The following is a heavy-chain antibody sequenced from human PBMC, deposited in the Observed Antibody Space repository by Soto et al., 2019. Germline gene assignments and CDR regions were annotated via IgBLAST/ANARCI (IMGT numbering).Heavy chain of an antibody. Sequence: ASVKLSCKASRYTFTSYDINWVRQATGQGLEWMGWMNPNSGNTGYAQKFQGRVTMTRNTSISTAYMELSSLRSEDTAVYYCARGTRPYQLLLYFDYWGQGTLVTVSS. V-gene: IGHV1-8*01. J-gene: IGHJ4*02. D-gene: IGHD2-2*01. CDR3: ARGTRPYQLLLYFDY. CDR2: MNPNSGNT. CDR1: RYTFTSYD.